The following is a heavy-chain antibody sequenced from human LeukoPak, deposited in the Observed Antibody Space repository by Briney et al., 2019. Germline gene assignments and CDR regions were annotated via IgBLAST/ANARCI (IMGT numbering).Heavy chain of an antibody. V-gene: IGHV4-34*01. CDR2: INHSGST. CDR3: ARGQDCSGGSCYLSGGSEFDP. D-gene: IGHD2-15*01. J-gene: IGHJ5*02. CDR1: GGSFSGYY. Sequence: PSETLSLTCAVYGGSFSGYYWSWIRQPPGKGLEWIGEINHSGSTNYNPSLKSRVTISVDTSKNQFSLKLSPVTAADTAVYYCARGQDCSGGSCYLSGGSEFDPWGQGTLVTVSS.